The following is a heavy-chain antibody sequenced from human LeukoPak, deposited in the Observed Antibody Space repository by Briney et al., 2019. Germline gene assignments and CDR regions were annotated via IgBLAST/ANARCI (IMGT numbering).Heavy chain of an antibody. CDR3: AKLSSRGYFDY. CDR1: GFTFSSYA. CDR2: ISGSGGST. Sequence: GGSLRLACAASGFTFSSYAMSWVRQAPGKGLEWVSAISGSGGSTYYADSVKGRFTISRDNSKNTLYLQMNSLRAEDTAVYYWAKLSSRGYFDYWGQGTLVTVSS. J-gene: IGHJ4*02. D-gene: IGHD2-15*01. V-gene: IGHV3-23*01.